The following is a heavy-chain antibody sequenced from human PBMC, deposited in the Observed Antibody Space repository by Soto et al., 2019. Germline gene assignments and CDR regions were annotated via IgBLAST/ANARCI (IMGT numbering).Heavy chain of an antibody. CDR1: GGSISSDY. V-gene: IGHV4-4*07. J-gene: IGHJ4*02. D-gene: IGHD1-7*01. CDR3: AGAGNYRFDY. Sequence: SETLSLTCTVSGGSISSDYWSWIRQPAGKGLEWVGRISTSGNTNYNASLKSRVTMSVDTSKNQFSLKLSSVTAADTAVYYCAGAGNYRFDYWGQRILVTVCS. CDR2: ISTSGNT.